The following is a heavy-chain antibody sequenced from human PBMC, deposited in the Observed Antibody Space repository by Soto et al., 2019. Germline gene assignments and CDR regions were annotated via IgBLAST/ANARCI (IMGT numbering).Heavy chain of an antibody. CDR3: ARGDVVVAANHYYYYGMDV. J-gene: IGHJ6*02. V-gene: IGHV4-61*08. D-gene: IGHD2-15*01. Sequence: SETLSLTCAVSGDSVSSSDFYWTWIRQPPGKPLEWIGYVYSTGTTNYSPSLKSRVDMSVDTSENQFSLKVRSVTAADAAVYYCARGDVVVAANHYYYYGMDVWGQGTTVTVSS. CDR2: VYSTGTT. CDR1: GDSVSSSDFY.